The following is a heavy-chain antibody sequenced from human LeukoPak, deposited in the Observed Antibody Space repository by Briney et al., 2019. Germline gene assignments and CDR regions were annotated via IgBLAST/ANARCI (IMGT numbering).Heavy chain of an antibody. CDR2: ISYDGSNK. Sequence: PGGSLRLSCAASGFTFSSYGMHWVRQAPGKGLEWVAVISYDGSNKYYADSVKGRFTISRDNSKNTLYLQMNSLRAEDTALYYCAKDMGAWDSSGYYDYWGQGTLVTVSS. CDR1: GFTFSSYG. V-gene: IGHV3-30*18. J-gene: IGHJ4*02. D-gene: IGHD3-22*01. CDR3: AKDMGAWDSSGYYDY.